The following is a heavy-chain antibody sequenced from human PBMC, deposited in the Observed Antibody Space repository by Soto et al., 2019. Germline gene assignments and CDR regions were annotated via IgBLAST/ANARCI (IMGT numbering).Heavy chain of an antibody. D-gene: IGHD3-10*01. Sequence: PGGSLRLSCAASGFTFSSYGMHWVRQAPGKGLEWVAVLWYDGSNKYYADSVKGRFTISRDNSKNTLYLQMNSLRAEDTAVYYCARERFPGSYGMDVWGQGTTVTVSS. J-gene: IGHJ6*02. V-gene: IGHV3-33*01. CDR3: ARERFPGSYGMDV. CDR2: LWYDGSNK. CDR1: GFTFSSYG.